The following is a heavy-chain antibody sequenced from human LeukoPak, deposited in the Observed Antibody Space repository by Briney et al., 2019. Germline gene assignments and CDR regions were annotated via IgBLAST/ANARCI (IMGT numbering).Heavy chain of an antibody. CDR1: GGSISSGSYY. J-gene: IGHJ5*02. D-gene: IGHD1-26*01. Sequence: NPSQTLSLTCTVSGGSISSGSYYWSWIRQPAGKGLEWIGRIYTSGSTNYNPSLKSRVTMSVDTSKNQFSLKLSSVTAADTAVYYCARDRERGFPGQTLNVPFDPWGQGTLVTVSS. V-gene: IGHV4-61*02. CDR2: IYTSGST. CDR3: ARDRERGFPGQTLNVPFDP.